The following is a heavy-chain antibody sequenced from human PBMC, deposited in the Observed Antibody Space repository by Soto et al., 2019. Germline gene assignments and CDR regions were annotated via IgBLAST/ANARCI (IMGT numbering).Heavy chain of an antibody. CDR1: GYSFTSYW. D-gene: IGHD2-15*01. J-gene: IGHJ4*02. CDR3: ARRVGYCSGGSCYSVYAFAY. Sequence: PGESLKIFCKGSGYSFTSYWIGWVRQMPGKGLEWMGIIYPGDSDTRYSPSFQGQVTISADKSISTAYLQWSSLKASDTAMYYCARRVGYCSGGSCYSVYAFAYWGQGTLVTVSS. CDR2: IYPGDSDT. V-gene: IGHV5-51*01.